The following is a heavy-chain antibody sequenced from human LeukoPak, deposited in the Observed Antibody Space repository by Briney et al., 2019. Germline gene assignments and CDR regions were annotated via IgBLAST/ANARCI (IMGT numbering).Heavy chain of an antibody. J-gene: IGHJ1*01. CDR2: ISSSSSYT. CDR1: GGSISSYY. CDR3: ARGPPIAAAGRVEYFQH. D-gene: IGHD6-13*01. Sequence: LSLTCTVSGGSISSYYWSWIRHPPGKGLEWVSYISSSSSYTNYADSVKGRFTISRDNAKNSLYLQMNSLRAEDTAVYYCARGPPIAAAGRVEYFQHWGQGTLVTVSS. V-gene: IGHV3-11*05.